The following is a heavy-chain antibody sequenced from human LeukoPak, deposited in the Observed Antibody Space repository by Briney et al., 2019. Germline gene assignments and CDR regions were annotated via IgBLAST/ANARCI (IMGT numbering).Heavy chain of an antibody. D-gene: IGHD2/OR15-2a*01. CDR2: ISDTGKT. V-gene: IGHV4-59*01. Sequence: SETLSLTCNVSGASLRSYYWDWLRQSPGKGLERIGYISDTGKTDSNPSLKSRVSISLDMSKKQFSLRLRSVTAAHSAVYYCATGYYEPSATWGPGILVTVSS. CDR3: ATGYYEPSAT. J-gene: IGHJ5*02. CDR1: GASLRSYY.